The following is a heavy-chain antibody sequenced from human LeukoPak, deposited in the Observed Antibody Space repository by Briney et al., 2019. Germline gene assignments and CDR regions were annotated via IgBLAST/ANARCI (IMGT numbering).Heavy chain of an antibody. CDR1: GGSFSGYY. Sequence: SETLSLTCAVYGGSFSGYYWSWIRQPPGKGLEWIGEINHSGSTNYNPSLKSRVNISLDTPKNQFSLKLISVTAADTAVYFCARLQWLSTPFFDYWGQGTLVTVSS. CDR3: ARLQWLSTPFFDY. J-gene: IGHJ4*02. D-gene: IGHD6-19*01. V-gene: IGHV4-34*01. CDR2: INHSGST.